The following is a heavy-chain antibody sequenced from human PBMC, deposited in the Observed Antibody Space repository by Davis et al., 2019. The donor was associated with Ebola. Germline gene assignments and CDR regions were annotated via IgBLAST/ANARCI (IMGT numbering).Heavy chain of an antibody. CDR1: GFTFSSYA. Sequence: GESLKISCSASGFTFSSYAMHWVRQAPGKGLEYVSAISSNGGSTYYADSVKGRFTISRDNSKNTLYLQMSSLRAEDTAVYYCARVSNKSGMDVWGQGTTVTVSS. V-gene: IGHV3-64D*08. CDR3: ARVSNKSGMDV. J-gene: IGHJ6*02. D-gene: IGHD1/OR15-1a*01. CDR2: ISSNGGST.